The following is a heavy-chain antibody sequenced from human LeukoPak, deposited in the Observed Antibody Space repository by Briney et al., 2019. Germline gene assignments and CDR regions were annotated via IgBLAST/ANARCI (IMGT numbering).Heavy chain of an antibody. CDR2: ISAYNGNT. D-gene: IGHD6-19*01. Sequence: ASVKVSCKASGGTFSSYAISWVRQAPGQGLEWMGWISAYNGNTNYAQKLQGRVTMTTDTSTSTAYMELRSLRSDDTAVYYCASRAPGPAVVGAAFDIWGQGTMVTASS. J-gene: IGHJ3*02. CDR1: GGTFSSYA. V-gene: IGHV1-18*01. CDR3: ASRAPGPAVVGAAFDI.